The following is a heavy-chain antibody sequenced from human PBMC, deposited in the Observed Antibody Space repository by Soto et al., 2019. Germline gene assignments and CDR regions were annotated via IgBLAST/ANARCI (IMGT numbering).Heavy chain of an antibody. J-gene: IGHJ4*02. CDR3: AKDFTPDSRWDIDY. Sequence: EVHLLESGGDLVHPGGSLRLSCAASGFNFRGYTMSWIRQAPGKGLEWVSSIFGGGGRSTFYSASVKGRFTISRDDSQNKLFLQMSSLRGEDTAMYYCAKDFTPDSRWDIDYWGQGTLVTVSS. V-gene: IGHV3-23*01. D-gene: IGHD1-26*01. CDR1: GFNFRGYT. CDR2: IFGGGGRST.